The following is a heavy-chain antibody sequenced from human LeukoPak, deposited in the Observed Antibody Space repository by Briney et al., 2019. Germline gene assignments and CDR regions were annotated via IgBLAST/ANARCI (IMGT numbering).Heavy chain of an antibody. CDR1: GGSISSSSYY. CDR2: IYYRGST. J-gene: IGHJ4*02. D-gene: IGHD5-18*01. CDR3: ARRAGDTAMVTLYYFDY. V-gene: IGHV4-39*01. Sequence: SETLSLTCTVSGGSISSSSYYWGWIRQPPGKGLEWIGSIYYRGSTYYNPSLKSRVTISVDTSKNQFSLKLSSVTAADTAVYYCARRAGDTAMVTLYYFDYWGQGTLVTVSS.